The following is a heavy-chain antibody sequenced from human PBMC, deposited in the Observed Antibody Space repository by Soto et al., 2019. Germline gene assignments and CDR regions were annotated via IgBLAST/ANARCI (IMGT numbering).Heavy chain of an antibody. V-gene: IGHV3-66*01. Sequence: ESGGALVQPGGSLRLSCAASGFTLSSNYMTWVRQAPGKGLEWVSVIHSGGKTYYADSVKDRFIISRDNSKNTLYLQMNSLRAEDTAVYYCARVWFGENNWFDPWGQGTLVTVSS. CDR2: IHSGGKT. J-gene: IGHJ5*02. CDR1: GFTLSSNY. CDR3: ARVWFGENNWFDP. D-gene: IGHD3-10*01.